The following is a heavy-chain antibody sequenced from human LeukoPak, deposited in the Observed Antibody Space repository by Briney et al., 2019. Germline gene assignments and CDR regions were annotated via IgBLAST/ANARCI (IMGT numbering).Heavy chain of an antibody. CDR3: ASHSSGYYRPFDY. J-gene: IGHJ4*02. V-gene: IGHV4-34*01. D-gene: IGHD3-22*01. CDR2: INHSGST. Sequence: SETLPLTCAVYGGSFSGYYWSWIRQPPGKGLEWIGEINHSGSTNYNPSLKSRVTVSVDTSKNQFSLKLSSVTAADTAVYYCASHSSGYYRPFDYWGQGTLVTVSS. CDR1: GGSFSGYY.